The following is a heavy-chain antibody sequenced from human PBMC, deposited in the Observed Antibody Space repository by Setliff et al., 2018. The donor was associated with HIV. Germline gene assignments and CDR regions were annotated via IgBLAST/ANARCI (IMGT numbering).Heavy chain of an antibody. V-gene: IGHV4-4*08. J-gene: IGHJ6*03. Sequence: GSLRLSCAASGFAFSTYAMSWVRQAPGKGLEWIGYIYTSGITDYNPSLKSRVTISGDTSKNQFSLKLSSVTAADTAVYYCARDRRGYYYGSGSCYMDVWGTGTTVTVSS. CDR2: IYTSGIT. CDR1: GFAFSTYA. CDR3: ARDRRGYYYGSGSCYMDV. D-gene: IGHD3-10*01.